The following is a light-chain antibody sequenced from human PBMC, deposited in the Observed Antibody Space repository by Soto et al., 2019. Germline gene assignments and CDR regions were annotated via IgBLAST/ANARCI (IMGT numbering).Light chain of an antibody. CDR3: CSYAGSSTPYV. J-gene: IGLJ1*01. V-gene: IGLV2-23*01. CDR2: EGS. CDR1: SXDVGSYNL. Sequence: QSALTQPASVSGSPGQSITISCTGTSXDVGSYNLVSWYQQHPGKAPKLMIYEGSKRPSGVSNRFSGSKSGNTASLTISGLQDEDEADYYCCSYAGSSTPYVFGTGTKFTVL.